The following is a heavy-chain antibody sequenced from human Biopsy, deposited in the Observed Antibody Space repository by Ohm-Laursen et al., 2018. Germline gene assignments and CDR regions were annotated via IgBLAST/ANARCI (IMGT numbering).Heavy chain of an antibody. D-gene: IGHD2-8*01. CDR2: ITHSGYT. J-gene: IGHJ4*02. CDR3: ASRLYGPNPIDY. V-gene: IGHV4-34*01. Sequence: SDTLSLTCTVYSGSFSSNYWTWIRQSPGKGLEWIGEITHSGYTNYNPSLKSRVTVSVDTSKNQFSLKLSSVTAADTAVYYCASRLYGPNPIDYWGQGTLVTVSS. CDR1: SGSFSSNY.